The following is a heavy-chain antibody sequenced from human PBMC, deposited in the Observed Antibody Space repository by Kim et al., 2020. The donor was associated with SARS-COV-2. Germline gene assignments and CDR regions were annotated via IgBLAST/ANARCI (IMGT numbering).Heavy chain of an antibody. CDR2: SGGST. V-gene: IGHV1-46*01. Sequence: SGGSTSYAQKFQGRVTMTRDTSTSTVYMELSSLRSEDTAVYYCAREGGRNWGQGTLVTVSS. CDR3: AREGGRN. D-gene: IGHD3-16*01. J-gene: IGHJ4*02.